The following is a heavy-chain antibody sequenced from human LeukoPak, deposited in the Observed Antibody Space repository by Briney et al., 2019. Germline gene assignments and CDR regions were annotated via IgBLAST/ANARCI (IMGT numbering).Heavy chain of an antibody. J-gene: IGHJ6*03. D-gene: IGHD6-13*01. Sequence: GVSLRLSCAASGFIFSSYGMHWVRQAPGKGLEWVAFIRYDGNNKYYADSVKGRFTIPRDNSKNTLYLQMNRLRAEDTAVYYCAKSGGVGTYYYYYMDVWGKGTTVTISS. CDR2: IRYDGNNK. CDR3: AKSGGVGTYYYYYMDV. V-gene: IGHV3-30*02. CDR1: GFIFSSYG.